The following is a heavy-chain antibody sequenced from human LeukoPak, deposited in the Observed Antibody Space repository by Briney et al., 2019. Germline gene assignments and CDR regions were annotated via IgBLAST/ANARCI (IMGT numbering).Heavy chain of an antibody. Sequence: ASVKVSCKASGYTFTGYYMHWVRQAPGQGLEWMGWINPNSGGTNYAQKFQGRVTMTRDTSISTAYMELSRLRSDDTAVYYCARGPSSDYYDSSRNWFDPWGQGTLVTVSS. CDR2: INPNSGGT. J-gene: IGHJ5*02. D-gene: IGHD3-22*01. CDR1: GYTFTGYY. CDR3: ARGPSSDYYDSSRNWFDP. V-gene: IGHV1-2*02.